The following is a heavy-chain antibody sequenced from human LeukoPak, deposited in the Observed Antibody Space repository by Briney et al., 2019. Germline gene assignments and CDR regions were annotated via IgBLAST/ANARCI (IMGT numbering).Heavy chain of an antibody. J-gene: IGHJ4*02. D-gene: IGHD2-15*01. CDR2: ISSRGTAI. V-gene: IGHV3-11*01. CDR1: GFTFSDYY. CDR3: ARDSGGSWTTYDF. Sequence: PGGSLRLSCAASGFTFSDYYMTWIRQAPGKGLDWLSYISSRGTAIYYADSVKGRFTVSRDNARNSLYLQVSSLRAEDTAVYYCARDSGGSWTTYDFWGQGTLVTVSS.